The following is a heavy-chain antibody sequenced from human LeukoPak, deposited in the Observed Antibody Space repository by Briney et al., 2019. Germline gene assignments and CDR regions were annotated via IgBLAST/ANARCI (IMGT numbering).Heavy chain of an antibody. J-gene: IGHJ4*02. D-gene: IGHD3-10*01. CDR2: IYYSGST. V-gene: IGHV4-59*08. Sequence: PSETLSLTCTVSAGSISTYYWNWIRQPPGKGLEWIGYIYYSGSTKYNPSLTSRVSVSIDTSKNQFSLKLTSVTAADTAVYYCARRAGTTFDYWGQGILVSVSS. CDR1: AGSISTYY. CDR3: ARRAGTTFDY.